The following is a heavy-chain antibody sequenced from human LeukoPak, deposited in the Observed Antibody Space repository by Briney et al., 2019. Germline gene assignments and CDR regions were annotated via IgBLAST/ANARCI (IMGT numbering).Heavy chain of an antibody. CDR3: ARSEVYTFYYGSGYFDP. CDR2: IYYSGST. V-gene: IGHV4-59*01. CDR1: GGSISNYY. Sequence: PSETLSLTCTVSGGSISNYYWSWIRQPPGKGLEWIGYIYYSGSTNYNPSLKSRVTISVDTSKNQFSLKLSSVTAADTAVYYCARSEVYTFYYGSGYFDPWGQGTLVTVSS. D-gene: IGHD3-10*01. J-gene: IGHJ5*02.